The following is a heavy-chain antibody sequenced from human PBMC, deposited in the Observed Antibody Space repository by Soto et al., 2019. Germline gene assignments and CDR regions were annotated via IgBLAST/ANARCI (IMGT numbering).Heavy chain of an antibody. Sequence: SETLSLTCAVYGGSFSGYYWSWIRQPPGKGLDWIGEINHSGSTNYNPSLKSRVTISVDTSKNQFSLQLSSVTAADTAVYYCARVSWRKFDPWGQGTLVTVHS. D-gene: IGHD5-12*01. CDR3: ARVSWRKFDP. J-gene: IGHJ5*02. V-gene: IGHV4-34*01. CDR1: GGSFSGYY. CDR2: INHSGST.